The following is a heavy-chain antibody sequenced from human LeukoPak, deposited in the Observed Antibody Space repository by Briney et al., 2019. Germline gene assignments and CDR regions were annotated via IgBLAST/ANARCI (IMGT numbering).Heavy chain of an antibody. CDR1: GGSISSGGYS. CDR2: IYHSGST. D-gene: IGHD2-15*01. CDR3: ARDHRCSGGSCYNWFDP. V-gene: IGHV4-30-2*01. J-gene: IGHJ5*02. Sequence: SETLSLTCAVSGGSISSGGYSWSWIRQPPGKGLEWIGYIYHSGSTYYNPSLKSRVTISVDTSKNQFSLKLSSVTAADTAVYYCARDHRCSGGSCYNWFDPWGQGTLVTVSS.